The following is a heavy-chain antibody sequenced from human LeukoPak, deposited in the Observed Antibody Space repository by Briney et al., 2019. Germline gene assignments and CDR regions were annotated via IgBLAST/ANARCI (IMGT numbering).Heavy chain of an antibody. J-gene: IGHJ5*02. CDR2: IYTSGST. CDR3: ARDGLGYRRRSNWFDP. Sequence: PSETLSLTCTVSGGSISSYYWSWIRQPAGKGLEWIGRIYTSGSTNYNPSLKSRVTMSVDTSKNQFSLKLSSVTAADTAVYYCARDGLGYRRRSNWFDPWGQGTLVTVSS. CDR1: GGSISSYY. V-gene: IGHV4-4*07. D-gene: IGHD2-15*01.